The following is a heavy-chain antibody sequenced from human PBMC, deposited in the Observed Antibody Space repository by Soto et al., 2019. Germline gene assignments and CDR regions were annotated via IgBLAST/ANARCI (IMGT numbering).Heavy chain of an antibody. CDR3: ARLGGYYQSLDT. V-gene: IGHV4-61*01. Sequence: SETLSLTCTVSGGSVSSGSYYWSWIRQPPGKGLEWIGYIYYSGSTNYNPSLKSRVTISVDTSMNQISLKLSSVTAADTAFYYCARLGGYYQSLDTWGQGTLVTVSS. CDR2: IYYSGST. J-gene: IGHJ5*02. CDR1: GGSVSSGSYY. D-gene: IGHD3-22*01.